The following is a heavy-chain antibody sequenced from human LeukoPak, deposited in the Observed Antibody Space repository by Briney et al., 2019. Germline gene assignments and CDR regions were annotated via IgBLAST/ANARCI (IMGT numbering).Heavy chain of an antibody. CDR3: ARLDPDPVRYYFDY. CDR2: ISGYNGNT. Sequence: GASVKVSCKASGYSFSNYGISWVRQAPGQGLEWMGWISGYNGNTNYAQKFQGRVTISVDTSKNQFSLKLSSVTAADTAVYYCARLDPDPVRYYFDYWGQGTLVTVSS. CDR1: GYSFSNYG. J-gene: IGHJ4*02. D-gene: IGHD3-9*01. V-gene: IGHV1-18*01.